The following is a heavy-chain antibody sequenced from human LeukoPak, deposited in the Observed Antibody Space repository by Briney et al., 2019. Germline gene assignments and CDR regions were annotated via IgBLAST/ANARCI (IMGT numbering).Heavy chain of an antibody. CDR2: ISSSGSTI. CDR1: GFTFSSYE. CDR3: ARDYHYYGSGSYFLR. D-gene: IGHD3-10*01. Sequence: GGSLRLSCAASGFTFSSYEMNWVRQAPGKGLEWVSYISSSGSTIYYADSVKGRFTISRDNAKNSMYLQMNSLRAEDTAVYYCARDYHYYGSGSYFLRWGQGTLVTVSS. J-gene: IGHJ4*02. V-gene: IGHV3-48*03.